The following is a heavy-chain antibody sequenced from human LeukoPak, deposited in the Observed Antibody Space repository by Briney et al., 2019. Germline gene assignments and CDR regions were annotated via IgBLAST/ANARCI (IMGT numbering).Heavy chain of an antibody. CDR1: CGSISSGSYY. CDR3: ASYLLTGGQGDY. D-gene: IGHD3-9*01. Sequence: KTSETLSLTCTVSCGSISSGSYYWSWIRQPGGKGLEWIGRIYTSGSTNYNPSLKSRVTISVDTSKNQFSLKLSSVTAADTAVYYCASYLLTGGQGDYWGQGTLVTVSS. CDR2: IYTSGST. V-gene: IGHV4-61*02. J-gene: IGHJ4*02.